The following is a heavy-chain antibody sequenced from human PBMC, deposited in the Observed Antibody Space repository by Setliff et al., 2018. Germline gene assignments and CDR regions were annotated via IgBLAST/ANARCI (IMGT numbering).Heavy chain of an antibody. D-gene: IGHD3-22*01. CDR1: GYNFLDYW. J-gene: IGHJ2*01. CDR2: IYPDDSDT. Sequence: GESLKISCKASGYNFLDYWIGWVRQMPGKGLEWMGIIYPDDSDTRYSPSVQGPFTTSADKSISTAYLQWSSLKASDTAFYYCARRRRFDSGGPRSPWYFDLWGRGTLVTVSS. V-gene: IGHV5-51*01. CDR3: ARRRRFDSGGPRSPWYFDL.